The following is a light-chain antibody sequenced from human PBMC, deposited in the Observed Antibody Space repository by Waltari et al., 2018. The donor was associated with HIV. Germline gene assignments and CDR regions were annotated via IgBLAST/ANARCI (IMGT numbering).Light chain of an antibody. CDR3: CSYAGSSTPV. V-gene: IGLV2-23*02. Sequence: QSALTQPASVSGSPGQSITTSCTGTSSDVGSYNLFSWYQQHPGKAPKLMIYEVSKRPSGVSNRFSGSKSGNTASLTISGLQAEDEADYYCCSYAGSSTPVFGGGTKLTVL. CDR2: EVS. J-gene: IGLJ2*01. CDR1: SSDVGSYNL.